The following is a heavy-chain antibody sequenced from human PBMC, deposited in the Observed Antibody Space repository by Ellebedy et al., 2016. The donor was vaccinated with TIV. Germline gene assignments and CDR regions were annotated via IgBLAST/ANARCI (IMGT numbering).Heavy chain of an antibody. CDR3: AKDFYGSGTYPSSYGMDV. CDR1: GFTFSSYA. Sequence: PGGSLRLSCAASGFTFSSYAMHRVRPAPGKGLEWVAVISYDGSYKYYADSVKGRFSIPRDNSKNTLYLQMNSLRAEDTAIYYCAKDFYGSGTYPSSYGMDVWGPGTTVTVSS. CDR2: ISYDGSYK. J-gene: IGHJ6*02. D-gene: IGHD3-10*01. V-gene: IGHV3-30*18.